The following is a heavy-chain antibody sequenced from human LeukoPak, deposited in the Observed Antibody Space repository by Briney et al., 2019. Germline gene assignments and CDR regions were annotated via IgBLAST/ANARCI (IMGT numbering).Heavy chain of an antibody. J-gene: IGHJ4*02. CDR2: IYHSGST. Sequence: SETLSLTCTVSGYSISSGYYWGWIRQPPGKGLERIGSIYHSGSTYYNPSLKSRVTISVDTSKNQFSLKLSSVTAADTAVYYCARVTEELKYYYDSSGYYYLFDYWGQGTLGTVSS. V-gene: IGHV4-38-2*02. CDR1: GYSISSGYY. CDR3: ARVTEELKYYYDSSGYYYLFDY. D-gene: IGHD3-22*01.